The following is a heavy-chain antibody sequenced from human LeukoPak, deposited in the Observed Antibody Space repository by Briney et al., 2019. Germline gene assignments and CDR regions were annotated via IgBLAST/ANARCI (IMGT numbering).Heavy chain of an antibody. V-gene: IGHV3-48*04. D-gene: IGHD6-13*01. CDR1: GFNFRSHG. J-gene: IGHJ4*02. Sequence: GGSLRLSCAASGFNFRSHGMNWVRQAPGKRLEWLSYISGGASSTIFYADSVKGRFTISRDNAKNSLYLQMNSLRAEDTAVYYCASELPSSSWYDYWGQGTLVTVSS. CDR2: ISGGASSTI. CDR3: ASELPSSSWYDY.